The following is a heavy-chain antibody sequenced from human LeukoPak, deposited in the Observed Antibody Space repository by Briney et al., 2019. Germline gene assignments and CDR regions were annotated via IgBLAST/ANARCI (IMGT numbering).Heavy chain of an antibody. D-gene: IGHD1-26*01. CDR3: ARGRVGRLDAFDI. Sequence: PSETQSLTCTVSGGSISSGDYYWSWIRQPPGKGLEWIGYIYYSGSTYYNPSLKSRLTISVDTSKNQFSLKLSSVTAADTAVYYCARGRVGRLDAFDIWGQGTMVTVSS. CDR1: GGSISSGDYY. CDR2: IYYSGST. V-gene: IGHV4-30-4*08. J-gene: IGHJ3*02.